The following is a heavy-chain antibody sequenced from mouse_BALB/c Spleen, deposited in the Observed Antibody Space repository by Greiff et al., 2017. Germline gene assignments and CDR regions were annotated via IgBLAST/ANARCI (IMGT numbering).Heavy chain of an antibody. CDR3: ARAPTTGAMDY. J-gene: IGHJ4*01. CDR1: GFSLTSYG. D-gene: IGHD1-1*01. V-gene: IGHV2-9*02. CDR2: IWAGGST. Sequence: VMLVESGPGLVAPSQSLSITCTVSGFSLTSYGVHWVRQPPGKGLEWLGVIWAGGSTNYNSALMSRLSISKDNSKSQVFLKMNSLQTDDTAMYYCARAPTTGAMDYWGQGTSVTVSS.